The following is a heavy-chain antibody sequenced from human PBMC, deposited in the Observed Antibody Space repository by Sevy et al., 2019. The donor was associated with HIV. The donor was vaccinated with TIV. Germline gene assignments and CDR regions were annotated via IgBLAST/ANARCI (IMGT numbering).Heavy chain of an antibody. Sequence: GGSLRLSCAASGFTFSNYSMSWVRQPPGKGLEWVSTLSFGCGELNHADSVKGRLTISRDNSKNSLYLQMNNLRAEDTAVYYCAREGCTKPHDYWGQGTLVTVSS. V-gene: IGHV3-23*01. D-gene: IGHD2-8*01. J-gene: IGHJ4*02. CDR3: AREGCTKPHDY. CDR2: LSFGCGEL. CDR1: GFTFSNYS.